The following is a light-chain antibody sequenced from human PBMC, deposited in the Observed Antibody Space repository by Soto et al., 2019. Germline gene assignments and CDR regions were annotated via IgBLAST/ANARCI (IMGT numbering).Light chain of an antibody. CDR1: SSNIGSKT. CDR2: SND. J-gene: IGLJ1*01. CDR3: AAWDDSLKSFV. V-gene: IGLV1-44*01. Sequence: QSVLTQPPSASEAPGQRVTISCSGGSSNIGSKTVTWYQHVSGTAPKLLMYSNDQPPSGVPDRFSGSKSGTSASLAISGLQAEDEGDYFCAAWDDSLKSFVFGTGTKLTVL.